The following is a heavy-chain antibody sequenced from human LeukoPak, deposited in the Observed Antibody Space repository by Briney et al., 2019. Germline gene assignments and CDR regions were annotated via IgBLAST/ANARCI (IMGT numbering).Heavy chain of an antibody. V-gene: IGHV4-34*01. CDR2: INHSGST. Sequence: SETLSLTCAVYGGSFSGYYWSWIRQPPGKGLEWIGEINHSGSTNYNPSLKSRVTISVDTSKNQFSLKLSSVTAADAAVYYCATRGYSYGATNYYYYYGMDVWGQGTTVTVSS. CDR3: ATRGYSYGATNYYYYYGMDV. J-gene: IGHJ6*02. CDR1: GGSFSGYY. D-gene: IGHD5-18*01.